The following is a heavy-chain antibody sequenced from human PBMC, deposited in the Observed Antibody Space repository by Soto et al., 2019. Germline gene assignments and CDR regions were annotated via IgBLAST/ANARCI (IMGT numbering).Heavy chain of an antibody. CDR1: GFTVSSNY. CDR2: IYSGGST. V-gene: IGHV3-66*01. D-gene: IGHD3-10*01. J-gene: IGHJ4*02. Sequence: PDGSLRLSCSASGFTVSSNYMSWVRQAPGKGLEWVSVIYSGGSTYYADSVKGRFTISRDNSKNTLYLQMNSLRAEDTAVYYCAREYGSGSYYYFEHWGQGTRGTVPS. CDR3: AREYGSGSYYYFEH.